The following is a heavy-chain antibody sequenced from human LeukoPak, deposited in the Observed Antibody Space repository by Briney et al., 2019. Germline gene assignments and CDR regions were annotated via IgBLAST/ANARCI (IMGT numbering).Heavy chain of an antibody. CDR2: ISSSGSHT. CDR1: GFTFSDYY. Sequence: PGGSLRLSCAASGFTFSDYYMSWIRQAPGKGLEWVSYISSSGSHTMYADSVKGRFTISRDNAKNSLSLQVNSLRVDDTAEYYCARVGSIAAAGTPDYWGQGTLVTVSS. J-gene: IGHJ4*02. V-gene: IGHV3-11*06. CDR3: ARVGSIAAAGTPDY. D-gene: IGHD6-13*01.